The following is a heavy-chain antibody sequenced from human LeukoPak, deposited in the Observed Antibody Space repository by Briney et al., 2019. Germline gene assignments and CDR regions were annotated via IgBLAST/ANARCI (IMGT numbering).Heavy chain of an antibody. CDR3: ARHPRYSSGFQYFDF. CDR1: GGSISSGGYY. Sequence: SETLSLTCTVSGGSISSGGYYWSWIRQHPGKGLEWIGYIYYSGSTYYNPSLKSRVTISVDTSKNQFSLKLSSVTAADTAVYYCARHPRYSSGFQYFDFWGQGTLVTVSS. J-gene: IGHJ4*02. D-gene: IGHD6-19*01. CDR2: IYYSGST. V-gene: IGHV4-31*03.